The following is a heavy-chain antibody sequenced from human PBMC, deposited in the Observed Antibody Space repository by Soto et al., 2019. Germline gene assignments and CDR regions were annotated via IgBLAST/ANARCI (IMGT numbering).Heavy chain of an antibody. Sequence: RGSLRLSCAASGFTFSSYSMNWVRQAPGKGLEWVSSISSSSSYIYYADSVKGRFTISRDNAKNSLYLQMNSLRAEDTAVYYCARDRPLTLFTGPYYYYGMDVWGQGTAVTVSS. CDR2: ISSSSSYI. D-gene: IGHD2-21*01. J-gene: IGHJ6*02. CDR3: ARDRPLTLFTGPYYYYGMDV. CDR1: GFTFSSYS. V-gene: IGHV3-21*01.